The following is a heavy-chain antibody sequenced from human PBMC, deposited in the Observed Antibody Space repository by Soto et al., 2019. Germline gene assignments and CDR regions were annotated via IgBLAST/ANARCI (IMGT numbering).Heavy chain of an antibody. V-gene: IGHV4-59*01. CDR3: GSVRPSGYVMS. Sequence: SETLSLTCTVSGGSLSSYYWTWIRQSPGKGLEWIGYVYFSGNTNYNPSLKSQVTISIDTSKNQFSLRLASVTAADTAFYYCGSVRPSGYVMSWGQGTLVTVS. CDR1: GGSLSSYY. D-gene: IGHD6-25*01. J-gene: IGHJ5*02. CDR2: VYFSGNT.